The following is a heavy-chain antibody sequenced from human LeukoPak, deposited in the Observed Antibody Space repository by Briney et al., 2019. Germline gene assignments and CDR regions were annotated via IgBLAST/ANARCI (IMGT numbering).Heavy chain of an antibody. Sequence: SGGSLRLSCAASGFTFSSYSMNWVRQAPGKGLEWVSSISSSSSYIYYADSVKGRFTISRDNAKNSLYLQMNSLRAEDTAVYYCARDEQDGYNLDYRGQGTLVTVSS. CDR3: ARDEQDGYNLDY. V-gene: IGHV3-21*01. D-gene: IGHD5-24*01. J-gene: IGHJ4*02. CDR2: ISSSSSYI. CDR1: GFTFSSYS.